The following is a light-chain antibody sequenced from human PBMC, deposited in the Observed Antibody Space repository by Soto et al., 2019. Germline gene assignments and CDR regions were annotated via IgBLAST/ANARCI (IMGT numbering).Light chain of an antibody. CDR3: NSYTTSSTYV. J-gene: IGLJ1*01. Sequence: QPVLTQPASVSGSPGQSIAISCAGTSSDVGGSTHVSWYQHHPGEAPKLLIYGDSNRPSGVSDRFSGSKSGNTASLTISGLQAGDEADYYCNSYTTSSTYVFGTGTKLTVL. V-gene: IGLV2-14*01. CDR1: SSDVGGSTH. CDR2: GDS.